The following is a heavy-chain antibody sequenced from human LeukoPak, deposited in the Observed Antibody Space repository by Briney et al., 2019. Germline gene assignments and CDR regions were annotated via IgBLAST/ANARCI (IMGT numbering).Heavy chain of an antibody. CDR2: INTDGSST. D-gene: IGHD3-10*01. CDR1: GFTFSNYW. Sequence: GGSLRLSCAASGFTFSNYWMHWVRQAPGKGLVWVSRINTDGSSTSYVDSVKGRFTISRDNAKNSLYLQMNALRDEDTAMYYCARDPYGWGSDYKSAIDYWGQGTMVTVSS. CDR3: ARDPYGWGSDYKSAIDY. J-gene: IGHJ4*02. V-gene: IGHV3-74*01.